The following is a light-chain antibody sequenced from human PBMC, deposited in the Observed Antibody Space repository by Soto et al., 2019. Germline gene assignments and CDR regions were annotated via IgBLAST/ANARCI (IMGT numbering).Light chain of an antibody. V-gene: IGKV1-39*01. Sequence: DLQMTQSPSSLSASVAPRAIITFRTSQSISNYLNWYQHKPGKAPKVLISAASNLQSGVPSRFSGSGSGTVFTLTISSLQPEDFATYFCQQSYTLSPLTFGGGTKVDIK. CDR2: AAS. CDR1: QSISNY. CDR3: QQSYTLSPLT. J-gene: IGKJ4*01.